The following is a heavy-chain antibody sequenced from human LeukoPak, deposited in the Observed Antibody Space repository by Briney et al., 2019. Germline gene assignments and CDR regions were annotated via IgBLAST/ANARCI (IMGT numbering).Heavy chain of an antibody. J-gene: IGHJ3*02. Sequence: GGSLRLSCAASGFTFSSYAMSWVRQAPGKGLEWVSAISGSGGSTYYADFVKGRFTISRDNSKNTLHLQMNSLRAEDTAVYYCARQNTALDAFDIWGQGTMVTVSS. CDR2: ISGSGGST. D-gene: IGHD5-18*01. CDR3: ARQNTALDAFDI. V-gene: IGHV3-23*01. CDR1: GFTFSSYA.